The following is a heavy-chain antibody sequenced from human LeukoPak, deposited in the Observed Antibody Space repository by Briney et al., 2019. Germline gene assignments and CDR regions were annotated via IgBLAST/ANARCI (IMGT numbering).Heavy chain of an antibody. J-gene: IGHJ6*03. CDR3: ARTMEGYCSGGSCYQYSYYMDV. CDR2: IYYSGST. D-gene: IGHD2-15*01. Sequence: PSETLSLTCTVSGGSLSSSSYYWGWLRQPPGTGLEWIGSIYYSGSTYYNPSLKSRVTISVDTSKNQFSLKLSSVTTADTAVYSCARTMEGYCSGGSCYQYSYYMDVWGKGTTVTVSS. CDR1: GGSLSSSSYY. V-gene: IGHV4-39*01.